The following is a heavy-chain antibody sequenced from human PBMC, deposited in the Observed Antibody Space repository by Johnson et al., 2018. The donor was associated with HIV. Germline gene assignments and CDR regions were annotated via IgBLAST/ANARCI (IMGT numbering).Heavy chain of an antibody. CDR1: GFTFSNAW. J-gene: IGHJ3*02. Sequence: VQLVESVGGVVQPGRSLRLSCAASGFTFSNAWMSWVRQAPGKGLEWVSVIYSGGSTYYADSVKGRFTISRDNSKNTLYLQMNSLRAEDTAVYYCARDGGIQLWSAFDIWGQGTMVTVSS. V-gene: IGHV3-66*01. CDR3: ARDGGIQLWSAFDI. D-gene: IGHD5-18*01. CDR2: IYSGGST.